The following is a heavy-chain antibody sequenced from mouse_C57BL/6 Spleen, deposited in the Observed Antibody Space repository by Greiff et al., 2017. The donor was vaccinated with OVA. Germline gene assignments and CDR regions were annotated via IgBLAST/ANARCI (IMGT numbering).Heavy chain of an antibody. Sequence: VQLQQPGAELVKPGASVKMSCKASGYTFTSYWITWVKQRPGQGLEWIGDIYPGSGSTNYTEKFKSKATLTVDTSSSTAYMQHSSLTSEDSAGNYCERAEGFDYWGQGTTLTVSA. V-gene: IGHV1-55*01. J-gene: IGHJ2*01. CDR3: ERAEGFDY. CDR1: GYTFTSYW. CDR2: IYPGSGST.